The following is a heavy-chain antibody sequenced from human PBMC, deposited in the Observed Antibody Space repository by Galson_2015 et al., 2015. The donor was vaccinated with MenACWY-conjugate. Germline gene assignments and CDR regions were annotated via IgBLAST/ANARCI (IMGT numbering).Heavy chain of an antibody. J-gene: IGHJ4*02. CDR1: GGSINSYY. CDR2: MYYSGSA. CDR3: ARGVNLSSMAGY. D-gene: IGHD2/OR15-2a*01. V-gene: IGHV4-59*01. Sequence: SETLSLTCTVSGGSINSYYWSWIRQPPGKGLEWIGYMYYSGSANYNPSLKSRVTISVDTSKNQFSLRMTSVTAADTAVYYCARGVNLSSMAGYWGQGTLVTVSS.